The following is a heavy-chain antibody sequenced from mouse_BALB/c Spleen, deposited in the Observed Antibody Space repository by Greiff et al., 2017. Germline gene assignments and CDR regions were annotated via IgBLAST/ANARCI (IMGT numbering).Heavy chain of an antibody. J-gene: IGHJ2*01. CDR3: TRGDGYYDFDY. Sequence: VQLQQPGAELVKPGASVKMSCKASGYTFTSYWMHWVKQRPGQGLEWIGVIDPSDSYTSYNQKFKGKATLTVDTSSSTAYMQLSSLTSEDSAVYYCTRGDGYYDFDYWGQGTTLTVSS. D-gene: IGHD2-3*01. CDR2: IDPSDSYT. V-gene: IGHV1S127*01. CDR1: GYTFTSYW.